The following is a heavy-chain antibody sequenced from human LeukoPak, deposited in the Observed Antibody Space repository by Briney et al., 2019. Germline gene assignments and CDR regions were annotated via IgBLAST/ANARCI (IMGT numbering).Heavy chain of an antibody. CDR3: ARDRTRTGYSSGWYHDY. Sequence: GASVKVSCKASGYTFTRYYMHWVRQAPGQGLEWMGWINPNSGGTNYAQKFQGRVTMTRDTSIRTGYMELSRLRSDDTAVYYCARDRTRTGYSSGWYHDYWGQGTLVTVSS. D-gene: IGHD6-19*01. CDR1: GYTFTRYY. J-gene: IGHJ4*02. CDR2: INPNSGGT. V-gene: IGHV1-2*02.